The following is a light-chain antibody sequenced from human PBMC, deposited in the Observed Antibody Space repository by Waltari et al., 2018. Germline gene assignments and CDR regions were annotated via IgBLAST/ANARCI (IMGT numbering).Light chain of an antibody. CDR3: QQYNDRVLT. CDR1: QSVPTW. J-gene: IGKJ2*01. V-gene: IGKV1-5*01. Sequence: DIQLTQSPSTLSASVGDRVTLTGRASQSVPTWPAWYQQKAGKAPKLLIYDASIVQSGVPSRFSGGGSGTEFSLTINSLQPDDFATYYCQQYNDRVLTFGQGT. CDR2: DAS.